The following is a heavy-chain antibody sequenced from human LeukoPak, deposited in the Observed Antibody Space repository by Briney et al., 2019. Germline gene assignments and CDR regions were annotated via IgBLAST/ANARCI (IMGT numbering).Heavy chain of an antibody. CDR3: ARVGATTLYYGMDV. Sequence: ASMRGRFIISRDNSKNMLDLQMNSLRAEDTAVYYCARVGATTLYYGMDVWGQGTTVTVSS. D-gene: IGHD1-26*01. V-gene: IGHV3-30*07. J-gene: IGHJ6*02.